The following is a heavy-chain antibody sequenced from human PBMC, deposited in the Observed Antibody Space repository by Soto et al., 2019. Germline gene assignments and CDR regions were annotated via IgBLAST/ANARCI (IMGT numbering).Heavy chain of an antibody. J-gene: IGHJ4*02. CDR1: GFSFPNAW. Sequence: EVQLVESGGGLVEPGGSLRLSCAASGFSFPNAWMTWVCQAPGKGLAWVGRITNKENGEATKYAAPVKGRFTISRDDSENILYLQMDSLQTEDTAVYYCTPGRFGSNEWSFDYWGQGTLVTVSS. CDR3: TPGRFGSNEWSFDY. CDR2: ITNKENGEAT. D-gene: IGHD2-8*01. V-gene: IGHV3-15*06.